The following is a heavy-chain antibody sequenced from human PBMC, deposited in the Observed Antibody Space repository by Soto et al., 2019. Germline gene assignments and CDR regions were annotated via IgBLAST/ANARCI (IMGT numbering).Heavy chain of an antibody. D-gene: IGHD3-22*01. Sequence: ASVKVSCKASGYTFTSYGISWVRQAPGQGLEWMGWISAYNGNTNYAQKLQGRVTMTTDTSTSTAYMELRSLRSDDTAVYYCARDSHYYDSSGYPDYWGQGTLVTV. CDR3: ARDSHYYDSSGYPDY. CDR1: GYTFTSYG. V-gene: IGHV1-18*01. J-gene: IGHJ4*02. CDR2: ISAYNGNT.